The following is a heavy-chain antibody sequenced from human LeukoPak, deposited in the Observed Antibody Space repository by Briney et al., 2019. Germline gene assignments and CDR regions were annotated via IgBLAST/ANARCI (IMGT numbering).Heavy chain of an antibody. CDR2: ISSSSSTI. V-gene: IGHV3-48*04. D-gene: IGHD1-26*01. CDR3: ARDLVGGPDY. Sequence: GGSLRLSCAASGFTFSSYSMNWVRRAPGKGLEWVSYISSSSSTIYYADSVKGRFTISRDNAKNSLYLQMNSLRAEDTAVYYCARDLVGGPDYWGQGTLVTVSS. J-gene: IGHJ4*02. CDR1: GFTFSSYS.